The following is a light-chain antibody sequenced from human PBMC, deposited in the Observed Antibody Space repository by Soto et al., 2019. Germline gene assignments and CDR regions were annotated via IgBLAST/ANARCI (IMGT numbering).Light chain of an antibody. J-gene: IGLJ3*02. CDR2: EVS. CDR3: SSYTSSGV. V-gene: IGLV2-14*01. Sequence: QSALTQPASVSGSPGQSITISCTGTSSDVGHNYVSWYQQHAVKAPTLIIYEVSNRPSGVSTRFSGSKSGNPASLTISVLQVEDEDDYYCSSYTSSGVFGGGTKVTVL. CDR1: SSDVGHNY.